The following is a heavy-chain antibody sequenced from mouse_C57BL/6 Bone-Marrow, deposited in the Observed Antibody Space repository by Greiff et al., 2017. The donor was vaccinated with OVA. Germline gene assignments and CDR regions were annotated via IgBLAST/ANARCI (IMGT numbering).Heavy chain of an antibody. Sequence: QVQLKESGAELVRPGTSVKVSCKASGYAFTNYLIEWVKQRPGQGLEWIGVINPGSGGTNYNEKFKGKATLTADKSSSTAYMQLSSLTSEDSAVYFCAGTTVVASFDYWGQGTTLTVSS. J-gene: IGHJ2*01. CDR3: AGTTVVASFDY. D-gene: IGHD1-1*01. CDR1: GYAFTNYL. V-gene: IGHV1-54*01. CDR2: INPGSGGT.